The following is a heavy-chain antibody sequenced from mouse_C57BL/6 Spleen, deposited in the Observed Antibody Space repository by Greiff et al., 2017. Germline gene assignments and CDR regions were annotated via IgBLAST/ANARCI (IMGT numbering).Heavy chain of an antibody. Sequence: EVKLMESGGGLVKPGGSLKLSCAASGFTFSDYGMHWVRQAPEKGLEWVAYISSGSSTIYYADTVKGRFTISRDNAKNTLFLQMTSLRSEDTAMYYCARPGVGYYLDYWGQGTTLTVSS. CDR1: GFTFSDYG. J-gene: IGHJ2*01. V-gene: IGHV5-17*01. CDR2: ISSGSSTI. CDR3: ARPGVGYYLDY. D-gene: IGHD1-1*02.